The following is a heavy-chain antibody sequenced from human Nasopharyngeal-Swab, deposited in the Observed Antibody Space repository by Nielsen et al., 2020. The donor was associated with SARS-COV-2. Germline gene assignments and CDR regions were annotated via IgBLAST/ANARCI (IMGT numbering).Heavy chain of an antibody. D-gene: IGHD3-22*01. Sequence: RQAPGKGLEWIGEINHSGSTNYNPSLKSRVTISVDTSKNQFSLKLSSVTAADMAVYYCARGTVYYYDSSGYYYYYYYGMDVWGQGTTVTVSS. CDR2: INHSGST. J-gene: IGHJ6*02. V-gene: IGHV4-34*01. CDR3: ARGTVYYYDSSGYYYYYYYGMDV.